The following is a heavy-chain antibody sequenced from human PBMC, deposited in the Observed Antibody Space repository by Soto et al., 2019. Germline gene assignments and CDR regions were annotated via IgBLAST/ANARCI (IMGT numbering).Heavy chain of an antibody. D-gene: IGHD2-15*01. CDR1: GYTFTIYG. J-gene: IGHJ5*02. V-gene: IGHV1-18*01. Sequence: ASVKVSCKASGYTFTIYGISSVRQAPGQWLECIGWIIAYNGNTNYAQKLQGRVTMTTDTSTSTAYMELRSLRYDDTAVYYCARVKPCSGGSCYRNNWFDPWGQGPLVIVAS. CDR3: ARVKPCSGGSCYRNNWFDP. CDR2: IIAYNGNT.